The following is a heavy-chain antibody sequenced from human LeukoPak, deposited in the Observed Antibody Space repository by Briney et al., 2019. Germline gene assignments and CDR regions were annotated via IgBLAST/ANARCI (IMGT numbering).Heavy chain of an antibody. Sequence: SETLSLTCAVSGGSISSSNWWSWVRQSPGKGLEWIGEIFPDESTHYKSSLKSRVTISIDKSRNLFSLKLTSVTAADTAVYYCAREGAWGYYDSSGYYHFDYWGQGTLVTVSS. J-gene: IGHJ4*02. V-gene: IGHV4-4*02. CDR3: AREGAWGYYDSSGYYHFDY. CDR1: GGSISSSNW. CDR2: IFPDEST. D-gene: IGHD3-22*01.